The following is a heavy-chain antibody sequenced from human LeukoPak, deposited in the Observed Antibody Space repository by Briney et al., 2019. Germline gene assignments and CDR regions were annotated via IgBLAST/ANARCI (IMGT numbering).Heavy chain of an antibody. Sequence: ASVKVSCKAFGYTFTNHDINWVRQAPGQGLEWMGGINTNNGNADYAQKFQGRVTLTTDTSTGTAYMELRSLISDGTAIYYCARISSSSWYNWGQGTLVTISS. V-gene: IGHV1-18*01. CDR2: INTNNGNA. CDR3: ARISSSSWYN. D-gene: IGHD6-13*01. CDR1: GYTFTNHD. J-gene: IGHJ4*02.